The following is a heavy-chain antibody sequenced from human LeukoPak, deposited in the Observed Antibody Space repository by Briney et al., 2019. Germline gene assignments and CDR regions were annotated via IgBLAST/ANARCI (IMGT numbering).Heavy chain of an antibody. J-gene: IGHJ4*02. CDR3: AKVEKYDYVWGSYRSPDY. CDR2: ISGSGGST. Sequence: GGSLRLSCAASGFTFISYAMNWVRQAPGKGLEWVSAISGSGGSTYYADSVKGRFTIPRDNSKNTLYLQMNSLRAEDTAVYYCAKVEKYDYVWGSYRSPDYWGQGTLVTVSS. CDR1: GFTFISYA. D-gene: IGHD3-16*02. V-gene: IGHV3-23*01.